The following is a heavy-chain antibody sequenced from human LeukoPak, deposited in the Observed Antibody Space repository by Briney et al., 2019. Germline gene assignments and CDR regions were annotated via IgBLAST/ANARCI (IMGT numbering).Heavy chain of an antibody. D-gene: IGHD1-26*01. J-gene: IGHJ6*04. CDR1: GGSFSGYY. V-gene: IGHV4-34*01. CDR2: INHSGST. CDR3: ARGRYGGYGYYYYGMDV. Sequence: SETLSLTCAVYGGSFSGYYWSWIRQPPGKGLEWIGEINHSGSTNYNPSLKSRVTISVDTSKNRFSLKLSSVTAADTAVYYCARGRYGGYGYYYYGMDVWGKGTTVTVSS.